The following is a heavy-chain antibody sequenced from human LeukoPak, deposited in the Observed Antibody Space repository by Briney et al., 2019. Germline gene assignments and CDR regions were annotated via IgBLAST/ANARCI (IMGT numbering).Heavy chain of an antibody. V-gene: IGHV3-30*04. D-gene: IGHD2-2*01. Sequence: GGSLRLSCAASGFTFSSYAMHWVRQAPGEGLGWVAVISYDGSNKYYADSVKGRFTISRDNSKNTLYLQMISLRAEDTAVYYCAGVVVAGASLIRWSGMDVWGKGTTVTVSS. CDR2: ISYDGSNK. CDR1: GFTFSSYA. CDR3: AGVVVAGASLIRWSGMDV. J-gene: IGHJ6*04.